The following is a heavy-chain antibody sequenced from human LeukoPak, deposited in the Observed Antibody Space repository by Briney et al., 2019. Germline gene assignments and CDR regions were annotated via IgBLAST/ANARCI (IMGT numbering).Heavy chain of an antibody. J-gene: IGHJ4*02. V-gene: IGHV3-23*01. CDR1: GFTFSSYA. CDR2: ISGSGGST. CDR3: ARKNYDFLSGGPKHFDY. D-gene: IGHD3-3*01. Sequence: PGGSLRLSCAASGFTFSSYAMSWVRQAPGKGPEWVSAISGSGGSTYYADSVKGRFTISRDNAKNSLSLQMNSLRAEDTAVYYCARKNYDFLSGGPKHFDYWGQGTLVTVSS.